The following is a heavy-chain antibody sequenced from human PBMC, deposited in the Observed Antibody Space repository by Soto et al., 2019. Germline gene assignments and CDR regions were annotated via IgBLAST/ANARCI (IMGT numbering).Heavy chain of an antibody. Sequence: EVQLVESGGGIVQPGGSLRLSCAASGFTFNNYWLHWVRQAPGKGLVWVSRINGDGSNTNYADSVTGRFTISRDNAKNTVYLQMNSLRAEDTAVYYCARGARGLYYMDVWGKGTTVTVSS. V-gene: IGHV3-74*01. J-gene: IGHJ6*03. CDR1: GFTFNNYW. CDR2: INGDGSNT. CDR3: ARGARGLYYMDV.